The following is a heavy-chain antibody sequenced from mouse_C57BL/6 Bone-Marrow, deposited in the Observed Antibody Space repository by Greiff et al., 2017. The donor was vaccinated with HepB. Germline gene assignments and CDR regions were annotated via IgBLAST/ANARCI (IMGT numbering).Heavy chain of an antibody. CDR2: IDPETGGT. V-gene: IGHV1-15*01. CDR3: TTYDSNSAWFAY. J-gene: IGHJ3*01. Sequence: VQLQQSGAELVRPGASVTLSCKASGYTFTDYEMHWVKQTPVHGLEWIGAIDPETGGTAYNQKFKGKAILTADKSSSTAYMELSSLTSEDSAVYYCTTYDSNSAWFAYWGQGTLVTVSA. D-gene: IGHD2-5*01. CDR1: GYTFTDYE.